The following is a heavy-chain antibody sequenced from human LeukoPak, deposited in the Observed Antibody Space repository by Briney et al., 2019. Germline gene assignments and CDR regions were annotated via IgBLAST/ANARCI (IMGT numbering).Heavy chain of an antibody. CDR1: GFTFSSYW. D-gene: IGHD3-10*01. Sequence: GGSLRLSCAASGFTFSSYWMHWVRQVPGKGLVWVSRINSDGSSTSYADSVKGRFTISRDNAKNTLYVQMGSLRPEDTAIYYCARSTRYFGSAMYYFDNWGQGTLVTVSS. CDR3: ARSTRYFGSAMYYFDN. J-gene: IGHJ4*02. V-gene: IGHV3-74*01. CDR2: INSDGSST.